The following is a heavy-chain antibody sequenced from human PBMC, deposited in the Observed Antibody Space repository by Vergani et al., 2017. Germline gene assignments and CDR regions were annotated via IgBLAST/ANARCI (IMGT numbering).Heavy chain of an antibody. Sequence: QVQLQESGPGLVKPSQTLSLTCTVSGGSISSGGYYWSWIRQHPGKGLEWIGYIYYSGSNYYNPSLKSRVTISVDTSKNQFSLKLRSVTAADTAVYYCARAGTTVTTDDSFDIWGQGTMVTVSS. J-gene: IGHJ3*02. CDR3: ARAGTTVTTDDSFDI. CDR2: IYYSGSN. CDR1: GGSISSGGYY. D-gene: IGHD4-17*01. V-gene: IGHV4-31*03.